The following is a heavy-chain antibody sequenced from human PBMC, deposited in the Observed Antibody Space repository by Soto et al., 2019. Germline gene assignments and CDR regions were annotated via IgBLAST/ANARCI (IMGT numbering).Heavy chain of an antibody. Sequence: PSETLSLTCIVSSDSINSYYWSWIRQPPGKALQWIGYVYYSGSTNYNPSLKSRVTISVYTSKNQFSLKLSSVTAADTAVYYCARGSSYYDSSGYYEYYFDYWGQGTLVTVSS. CDR2: VYYSGST. CDR1: SDSINSYY. J-gene: IGHJ4*02. CDR3: ARGSSYYDSSGYYEYYFDY. V-gene: IGHV4-59*01. D-gene: IGHD3-22*01.